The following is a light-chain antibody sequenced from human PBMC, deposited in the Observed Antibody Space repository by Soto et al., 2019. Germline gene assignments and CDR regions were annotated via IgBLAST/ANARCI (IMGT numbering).Light chain of an antibody. CDR2: GAS. CDR3: QQYGSLPRT. J-gene: IGKJ1*01. CDR1: QSVSSSY. Sequence: EIVLTQSPGTLSLSPGERATLSCRASQSVSSSYLAWYQQKPGQAPRLLIYGASSRATGIPDRFSGSGSGTDFTLTISGLEPEDFAVYYCQQYGSLPRTFGQGTEVEIK. V-gene: IGKV3-20*01.